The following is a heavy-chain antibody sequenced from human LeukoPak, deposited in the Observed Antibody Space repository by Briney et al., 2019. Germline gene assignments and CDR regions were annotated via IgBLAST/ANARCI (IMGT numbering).Heavy chain of an antibody. V-gene: IGHV3-21*01. J-gene: IGHJ3*02. CDR3: ARDRPEVGSWDIVVKRTFDI. D-gene: IGHD2-2*01. CDR2: ISSSSSYI. Sequence: PGGSLRLSCAASGFTFSSYSMNWVRQAPGKGLEWVSSISSSSSYIYYADSVKGRFTISRDNAKNSLYLQMNSLRAEDTAVYYCARDRPEVGSWDIVVKRTFDIWGQGTMVTVSS. CDR1: GFTFSSYS.